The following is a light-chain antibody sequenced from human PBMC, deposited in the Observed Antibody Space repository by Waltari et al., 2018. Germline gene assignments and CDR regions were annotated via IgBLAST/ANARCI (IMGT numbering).Light chain of an antibody. Sequence: DIKMTKSPSYLYASVGDRVIVTCRASQGIKRELSWYQQKPGKAPTLLIYASSTLETEVSARFSGSGSGTDFTLTISSLQPEDVATYYCQQDYTTPLTFGGGTKVEI. CDR1: QGIKRE. CDR2: ASS. V-gene: IGKV1-27*01. CDR3: QQDYTTPLT. J-gene: IGKJ4*01.